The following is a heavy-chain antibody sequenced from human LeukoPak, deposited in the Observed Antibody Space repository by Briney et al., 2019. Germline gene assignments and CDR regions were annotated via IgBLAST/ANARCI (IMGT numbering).Heavy chain of an antibody. J-gene: IGHJ4*02. CDR1: GYTFTGYY. D-gene: IGHD5-18*01. CDR2: INPNSGGT. Sequence: ASVKVSCKASGYTFTGYYLHWVRQAPGQGLEWMGWINPNSGGTNYAQKFQGRVTMTGDTFISTAYMELSRLSSDDTAIYYCAGRPDTAIVPIFDYWGQGTLVTVSS. V-gene: IGHV1-2*02. CDR3: AGRPDTAIVPIFDY.